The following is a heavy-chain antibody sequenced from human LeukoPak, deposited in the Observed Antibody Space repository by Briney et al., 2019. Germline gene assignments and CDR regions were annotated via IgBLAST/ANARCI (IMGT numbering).Heavy chain of an antibody. CDR1: GYTFTDYY. CDR3: ARRAREYSHDAFDI. D-gene: IGHD5-18*01. Sequence: VASVKVSCKASGYTFTDYYMHWVRQAPGQGLEWMGWINPNSRGTDSAQKFQGRFSMTRDTSISTVYMELSRLRSDDTAVYYCARRAREYSHDAFDIWGQGTMVTVSS. CDR2: INPNSRGT. V-gene: IGHV1-2*02. J-gene: IGHJ3*02.